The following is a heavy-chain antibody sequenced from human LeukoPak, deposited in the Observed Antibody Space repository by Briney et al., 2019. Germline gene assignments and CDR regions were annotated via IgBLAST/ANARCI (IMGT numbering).Heavy chain of an antibody. Sequence: ASVKVSCKASGYTFTSYDINWVRQATGQGLEWMGWMNPNSGNTGYAQKFQGRVTMTRNTSISTAYMELSSLRSEDTAVYYCARPTGTSLWLDPWGQGTLVTVSS. CDR3: ARPTGTSLWLDP. J-gene: IGHJ5*02. V-gene: IGHV1-8*01. D-gene: IGHD1-1*01. CDR1: GYTFTSYD. CDR2: MNPNSGNT.